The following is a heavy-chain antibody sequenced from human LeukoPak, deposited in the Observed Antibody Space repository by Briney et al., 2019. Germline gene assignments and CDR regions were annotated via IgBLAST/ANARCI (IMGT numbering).Heavy chain of an antibody. D-gene: IGHD1-14*01. CDR1: GDSVSDYY. J-gene: IGHJ4*02. CDR2: IHHSGST. V-gene: IGHV4-59*02. CDR3: ARWNDGNHHFDC. Sequence: PSETLSPTCTVSGDSVSDYYWNWIRQPPGKGPEWIGYIHHSGSTNNNPSLRSRVTMSVDTSKNQFSLDLISVTSADTAVYYCARWNDGNHHFDCWGQGTLVTVSA.